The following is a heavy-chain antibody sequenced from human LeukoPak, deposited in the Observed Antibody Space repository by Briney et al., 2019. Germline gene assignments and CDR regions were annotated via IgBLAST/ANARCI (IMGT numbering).Heavy chain of an antibody. J-gene: IGHJ4*02. V-gene: IGHV3-21*01. CDR3: ARAGTHSTSAYYFDY. CDR2: ISSSSSYI. CDR1: GFTFSSYS. D-gene: IGHD6-6*01. Sequence: PGGSLRLSCAASGFTFSSYSMNWVRQAPGKGLEWVSSISSSSSYIYYADSVEGRFTISRDNAKNSLYLQMNSLRAEDTAVYYCARAGTHSTSAYYFDYWGQGTLVTVSP.